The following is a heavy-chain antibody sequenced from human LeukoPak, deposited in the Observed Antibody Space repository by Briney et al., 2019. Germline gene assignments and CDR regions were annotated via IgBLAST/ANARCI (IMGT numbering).Heavy chain of an antibody. V-gene: IGHV3-48*03. CDR2: ISSSGSVI. CDR1: GFTFSSYE. CDR3: ARRAYTYGGSFDY. Sequence: GGSLRLSCAASGFTFSSYEMNWVRQAPGKGLEWVSYISSSGSVIYCADSVKGRFTISRDNAKSSLYLQMNSLRAEDTAIYYCARRAYTYGGSFDYWGQGTLVTVSS. J-gene: IGHJ4*02. D-gene: IGHD5-18*01.